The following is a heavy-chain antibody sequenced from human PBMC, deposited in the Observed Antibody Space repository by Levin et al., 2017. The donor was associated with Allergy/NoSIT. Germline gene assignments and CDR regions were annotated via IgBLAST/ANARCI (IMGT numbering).Heavy chain of an antibody. D-gene: IGHD3-3*01. CDR2: ISGSGGST. CDR1: GFTFSSYA. CDR3: AKVINDFWSGYPTPVDAFDS. V-gene: IGHV3-23*01. J-gene: IGHJ3*02. Sequence: PGGSLRLSCAASGFTFSSYAMSWVRQAPGKGLEWVSAISGSGGSTYYADSVKGRFTISRDNSKNTLYLQMNSLRAEDTAVYYCAKVINDFWSGYPTPVDAFDSWGQGTMVTVSS.